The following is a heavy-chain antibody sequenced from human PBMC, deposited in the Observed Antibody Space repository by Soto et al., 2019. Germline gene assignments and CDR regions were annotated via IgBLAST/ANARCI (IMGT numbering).Heavy chain of an antibody. CDR3: VRNRGPRRATSCPARLSSDL. CDR2: INAGNGNT. Sequence: ASVKVSCKASGYTFTSYAMHLVRQAPGERLEWMGWINAGNGNTKYSQKFQGRVTITRDTSASTAYMELSSLRSEDTAVYYCVRNRGPRRATSCPARLSSDL. CDR1: GYTFTSYA. V-gene: IGHV1-3*01. J-gene: IGHJ2*01. D-gene: IGHD1-26*01.